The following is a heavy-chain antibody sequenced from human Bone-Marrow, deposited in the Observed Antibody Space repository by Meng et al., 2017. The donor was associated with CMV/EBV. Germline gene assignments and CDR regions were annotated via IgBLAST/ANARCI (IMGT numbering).Heavy chain of an antibody. Sequence: GGSLRLSCAASGFTFSSYAMSWVRQAPGKGLEWVSVIYSGGSSTYYADSVKGRFTISRDNSKNTLYLQMNSLRAEDTAVYYCAKDKGEDYYYGMDVWGQGTTVTVSS. V-gene: IGHV3-23*03. CDR1: GFTFSSYA. D-gene: IGHD2-21*01. CDR2: IYSGGSST. CDR3: AKDKGEDYYYGMDV. J-gene: IGHJ6*02.